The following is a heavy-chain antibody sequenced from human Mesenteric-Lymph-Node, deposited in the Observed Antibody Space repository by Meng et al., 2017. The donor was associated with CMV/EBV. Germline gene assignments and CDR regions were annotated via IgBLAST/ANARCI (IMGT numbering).Heavy chain of an antibody. J-gene: IGHJ6*02. Sequence: KASGGTFSSYAISWVRQAPGQGLECLGVIIPVFGTANYAQKFQGRVTITTDESTSTAYMELSSLRSEDTAVYYCASGDYSNQYGMDVWGQGTTVTVSS. CDR1: GGTFSSYA. V-gene: IGHV1-69*05. D-gene: IGHD4-11*01. CDR3: ASGDYSNQYGMDV. CDR2: IIPVFGTA.